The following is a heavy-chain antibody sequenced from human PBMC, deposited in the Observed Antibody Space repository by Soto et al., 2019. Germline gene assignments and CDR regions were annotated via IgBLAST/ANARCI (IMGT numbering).Heavy chain of an antibody. J-gene: IGHJ4*02. CDR2: IYYSGST. CDR1: GGSISSYY. Sequence: PSETLSLTCTVSGGSISSYYWSWIRQPQGKEMERNGYIYYSGSTNYNPSLKSRVTISVDTSKNQFSLKLSSVTAADTAVYYCARVVLVADYDILTGYTSRPTRFDYWGQGTLVTVSS. CDR3: ARVVLVADYDILTGYTSRPTRFDY. D-gene: IGHD3-9*01. V-gene: IGHV4-59*01.